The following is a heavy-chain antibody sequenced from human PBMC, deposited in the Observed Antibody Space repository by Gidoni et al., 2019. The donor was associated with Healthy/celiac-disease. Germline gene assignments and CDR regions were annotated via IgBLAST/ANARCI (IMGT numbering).Heavy chain of an antibody. Sequence: EVQLLESGGGLVHPGGSLRLSCAASGFSLKFTAMSWVRQAPGKSLEWVSAVNSGDTSYYADSVKGRFSISRDNSRNTLYLEMSSLRADDTALYYCAKEYDSGSPDALDIWGQGTMVTVSS. CDR3: AKEYDSGSPDALDI. CDR1: GFSLKFTA. D-gene: IGHD3-10*01. CDR2: VNSGDTS. J-gene: IGHJ3*02. V-gene: IGHV3-23*01.